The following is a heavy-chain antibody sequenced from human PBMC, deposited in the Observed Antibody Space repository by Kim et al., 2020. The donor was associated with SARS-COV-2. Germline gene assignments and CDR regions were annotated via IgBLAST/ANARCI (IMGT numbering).Heavy chain of an antibody. CDR2: IYYSGST. V-gene: IGHV4-31*03. J-gene: IGHJ4*02. Sequence: SETLSLTCTVSGGSISSGGYYWSWIRQHPGKGLEWIGYIYYSGSTYYNPSLKSRVTISVDTSKNQFSLKLSSVTAADTAVYYCARLGADKQLINDYWGQGTLVTVSS. CDR3: ARLGADKQLINDY. D-gene: IGHD6-13*01. CDR1: GGSISSGGYY.